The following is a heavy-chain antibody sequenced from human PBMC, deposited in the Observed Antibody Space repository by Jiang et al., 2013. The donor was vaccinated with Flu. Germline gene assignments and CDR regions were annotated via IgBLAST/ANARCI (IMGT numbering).Heavy chain of an antibody. J-gene: IGHJ5*02. CDR2: FDPEDGET. Sequence: QSGSELKKPGASVKVSCKVSGNTLTASSMHWVRQAPGRGLEWVGGFDPEDGETVYTQKFLGRLTMTEETSTDTAYMELSSLRSEDTAVYYCATRRRELLRSYFDHWGQGTLVTVSS. CDR1: GNTLTASS. V-gene: IGHV1-24*01. D-gene: IGHD1-26*01. CDR3: ATRRRELLRSYFDH.